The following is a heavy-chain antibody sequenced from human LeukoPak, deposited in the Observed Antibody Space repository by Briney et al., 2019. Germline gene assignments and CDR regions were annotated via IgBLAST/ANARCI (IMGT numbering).Heavy chain of an antibody. Sequence: GSSVKVSCKASGGTFSSYAISWVRQAPGQGLEWMGWISAYNGNTNYAQKLQGRVTMTTDTSTSTAYMELRSLRSDDTAVYYCARERLPSSAFDIWGQGTMVTVSS. CDR1: GGTFSSYA. CDR2: ISAYNGNT. V-gene: IGHV1-18*01. CDR3: ARERLPSSAFDI. J-gene: IGHJ3*02.